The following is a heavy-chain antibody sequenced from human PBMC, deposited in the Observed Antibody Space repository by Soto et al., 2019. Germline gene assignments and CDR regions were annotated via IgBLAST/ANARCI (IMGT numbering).Heavy chain of an antibody. D-gene: IGHD3-10*01. V-gene: IGHV4-59*12. CDR2: IYYSGST. Sequence: SETLSLTCTVSCGSISSYYWSWIRQPPGKGLEWIGYIYYSGSTNYNPSLKSRVTISVDTSKNQFSLKLSSVTAADTAVYYCARVFGFGGMDVWGQGTTVTVSS. J-gene: IGHJ6*02. CDR1: CGSISSYY. CDR3: ARVFGFGGMDV.